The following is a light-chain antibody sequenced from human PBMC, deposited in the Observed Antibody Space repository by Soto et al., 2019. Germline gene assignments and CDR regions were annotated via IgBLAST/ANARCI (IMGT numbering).Light chain of an antibody. CDR2: AES. V-gene: IGKV1D-12*01. CDR3: KQAYRFPLT. CDR1: QGISSW. J-gene: IGKJ4*01. Sequence: DIQMTQSPSSVAASVGDRVTITFRASQGISSWLAWYQQKPGKAPKLLIYAESNLQSGVPSRFSGSGSGTEFTLTTTSLQPEDFASYYCKQAYRFPLTVGGGTKVEIK.